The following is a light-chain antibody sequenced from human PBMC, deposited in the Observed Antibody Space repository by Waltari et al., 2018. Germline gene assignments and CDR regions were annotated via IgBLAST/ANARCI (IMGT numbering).Light chain of an antibody. V-gene: IGLV2-8*01. J-gene: IGLJ2*01. CDR2: EVS. CDR1: SSDVGAYKY. Sequence: QSALTQPPSASGSPGQSVTISCTGTSSDVGAYKYVSWYQQPPGKAPNLLIYEVSKRASGVPDRFSGSKSGNTASLTVSGLQAEDEADYYCASRGASKVVGGGTKLTVL. CDR3: ASRGASKV.